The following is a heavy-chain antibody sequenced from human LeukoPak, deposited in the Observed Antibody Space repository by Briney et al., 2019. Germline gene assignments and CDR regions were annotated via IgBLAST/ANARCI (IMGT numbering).Heavy chain of an antibody. J-gene: IGHJ6*02. CDR3: AREYYYDSSGYQYIYYYYGMDV. D-gene: IGHD3-22*01. CDR1: GYTFTSYG. V-gene: IGHV1-18*01. CDR2: ISAYNGNT. Sequence: ASVKVSCKASGYTFTSYGISWVRQAPGQGLEWMGWISAYNGNTNYAQKLQGRVTMTTDTSTSTAYMELRSLRSDDTAVYYCAREYYYDSSGYQYIYYYYGMDVWGQGTTVTVSS.